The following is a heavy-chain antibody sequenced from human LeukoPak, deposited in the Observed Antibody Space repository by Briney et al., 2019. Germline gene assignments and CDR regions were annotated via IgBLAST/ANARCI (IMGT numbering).Heavy chain of an antibody. V-gene: IGHV4-38-2*02. J-gene: IGHJ4*02. CDR2: IWPSGST. Sequence: SETLSLTCTVSGYSISNGYYWGWIRQSPGQGLEWIGYIWPSGSTNYNPSLSGRVAISLDKSRNHFTLMVTAVTAADTAFYYCARKGPEHLPTYFDHWGRGILVTVSS. D-gene: IGHD2-21*01. CDR1: GYSISNGYY. CDR3: ARKGPEHLPTYFDH.